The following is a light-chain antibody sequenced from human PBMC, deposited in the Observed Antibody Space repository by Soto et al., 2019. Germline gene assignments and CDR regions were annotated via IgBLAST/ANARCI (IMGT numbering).Light chain of an antibody. Sequence: QSVLRQPPAVSRAPGHRVTISCTGSSSNIGAGYDVHWYQQLPGTAPKLLIYGNSNRPSGVPDRFSGSKSGTSASLAITGLQAEDEADYYRQSYDSSLSVFYVFGTGTKVTVL. J-gene: IGLJ1*01. V-gene: IGLV1-40*01. CDR2: GNS. CDR3: QSYDSSLSVFYV. CDR1: SSNIGAGYD.